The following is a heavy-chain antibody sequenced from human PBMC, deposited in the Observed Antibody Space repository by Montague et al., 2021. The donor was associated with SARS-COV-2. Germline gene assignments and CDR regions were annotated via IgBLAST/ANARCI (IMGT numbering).Heavy chain of an antibody. CDR1: GFSISSGFY. V-gene: IGHV4-38-2*01. CDR3: ARRGYTGSDYFDY. D-gene: IGHD5-12*01. Sequence: SETLSLTCSVSGFSISSGFYWAWIRQSSGKGPEWIGTVYHSGYTHYNPSLKCRVTVSIDTSKNQFSLTVTSVTAADTAVYFCARRGYTGSDYFDYWGQGTLVTVSS. J-gene: IGHJ4*02. CDR2: VYHSGYT.